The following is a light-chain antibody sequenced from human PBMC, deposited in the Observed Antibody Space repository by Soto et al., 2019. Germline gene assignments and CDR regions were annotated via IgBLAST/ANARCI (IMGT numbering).Light chain of an antibody. Sequence: DIVMPQTPVSLSVTPGQPASISCTSSQTLLHSDGKTYLFCYLQRPGQPQQLLIYEAFKRFSGVADRFSGPGSETDFILKIGRVEAEDVGVYYCLQTIQLPPFTFGPGTKVEI. CDR3: LQTIQLPPFT. V-gene: IGKV2D-29*01. CDR2: EAF. J-gene: IGKJ3*01. CDR1: QTLLHSDGKTY.